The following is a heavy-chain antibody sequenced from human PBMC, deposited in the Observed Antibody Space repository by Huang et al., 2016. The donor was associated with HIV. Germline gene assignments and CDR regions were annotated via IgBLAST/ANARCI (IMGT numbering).Heavy chain of an antibody. CDR3: ARATYYDFWSGYRSFDY. Sequence: QVQLVQSGAEVKKPGSSVKVSCKASGGTFSSYAISWVRQAPGQGLEWIGGIIPIFGTANYAQKFQGRVTITADESTSTAYMELSSLISEDTAVYYCARATYYDFWSGYRSFDYWGQGTLVTVSS. CDR2: IIPIFGTA. J-gene: IGHJ4*02. V-gene: IGHV1-69*13. D-gene: IGHD3-3*01. CDR1: GGTFSSYA.